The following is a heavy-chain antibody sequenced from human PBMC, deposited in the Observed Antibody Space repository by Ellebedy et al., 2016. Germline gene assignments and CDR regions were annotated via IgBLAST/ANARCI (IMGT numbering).Heavy chain of an antibody. CDR2: ISSSSSYI. D-gene: IGHD4-17*01. J-gene: IGHJ4*02. Sequence: GESLKISXAASGFTFSSYSMNWVRQAPGKGLEWVSSISSSSSYIYYADSVKGRFTISRDNAKNSLYLQMNSLRAEDTAVYYCARDRVSDYGDYVDDGTPDYWGQGTLVTVSS. V-gene: IGHV3-21*01. CDR1: GFTFSSYS. CDR3: ARDRVSDYGDYVDDGTPDY.